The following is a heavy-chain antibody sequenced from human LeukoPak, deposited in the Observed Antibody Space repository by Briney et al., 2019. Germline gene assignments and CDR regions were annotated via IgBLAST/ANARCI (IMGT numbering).Heavy chain of an antibody. V-gene: IGHV4-4*07. D-gene: IGHD6-6*01. CDR1: GGSISNYY. Sequence: SETLSLTCTVSGGSISNYYWSWIRQPAGKGLEWIGRIYTSGSTNYNPSLKSRVTMSVDTSKNQFSLKLDSVTAADTAVYYCARDVRRSSSLSNSYYYYMDVWGKGTTVTVSS. CDR2: IYTSGST. CDR3: ARDVRRSSSLSNSYYYYMDV. J-gene: IGHJ6*03.